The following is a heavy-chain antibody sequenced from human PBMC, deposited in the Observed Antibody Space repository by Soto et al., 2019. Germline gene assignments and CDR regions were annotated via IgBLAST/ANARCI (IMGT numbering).Heavy chain of an antibody. Sequence: QVQLVQSGAEVKKPGSSVKVSCKASGGTFSSYAISWVRQAPGHGLEWMGGIIPIFGTANYAQKLQGRVTITADESTNTAYMELTGLRSEDTAVYYCTRDRGRRYNDGRGYYYSAYWGQGTLVTGSS. CDR2: IIPIFGTA. CDR1: GGTFSSYA. CDR3: TRDRGRRYNDGRGYYYSAY. V-gene: IGHV1-69*01. J-gene: IGHJ4*02. D-gene: IGHD3-22*01.